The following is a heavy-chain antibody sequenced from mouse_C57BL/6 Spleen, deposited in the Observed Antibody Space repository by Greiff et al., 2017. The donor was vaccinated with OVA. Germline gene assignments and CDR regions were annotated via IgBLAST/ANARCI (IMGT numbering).Heavy chain of an antibody. CDR3: GRRGVRTFAY. V-gene: IGHV5-6*02. CDR1: GFTFSSYG. D-gene: IGHD2-14*01. Sequence: DVKLLESGGDLVKPGGSLKLSCAASGFTFSSYGMSWVSQTPDKRLEWVATISSGGSYTYYPDSVKGRSTITTDNAKNTLYLQKSRMKSEDTAMYYYGRRGVRTFAYWGQGTLVTVSA. CDR2: ISSGGSYT. J-gene: IGHJ3*01.